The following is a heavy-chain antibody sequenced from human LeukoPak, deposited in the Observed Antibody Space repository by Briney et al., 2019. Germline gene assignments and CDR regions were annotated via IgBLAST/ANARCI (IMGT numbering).Heavy chain of an antibody. CDR2: IIPIFGTT. J-gene: IGHJ4*02. CDR1: GDTFSSHA. V-gene: IGHV1-69*13. CDR3: ARGSSGYYPVDY. D-gene: IGHD3-22*01. Sequence: GASVKVSCKASGDTFSSHAISWVRQGPGQGLEWMGGIIPIFGTTNYAQKFQGRVTITADESTSTAYMELSSLRSEDTAVYYCARGSSGYYPVDYWGQGTLVTVSS.